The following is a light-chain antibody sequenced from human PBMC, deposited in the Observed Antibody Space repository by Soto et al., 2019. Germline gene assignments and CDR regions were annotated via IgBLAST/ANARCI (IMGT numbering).Light chain of an antibody. Sequence: EIVMTQSPVTLSVSPGERVTLSCRASQSVSSNLAWYQQRPGQAPRLLIYAASSRATGIPDRFSGSGSGTDFTLTISRLEPEDFAVYYCQQYGTSPRTFGQGTKVDIK. CDR2: AAS. V-gene: IGKV3-20*01. CDR1: QSVSSN. J-gene: IGKJ1*01. CDR3: QQYGTSPRT.